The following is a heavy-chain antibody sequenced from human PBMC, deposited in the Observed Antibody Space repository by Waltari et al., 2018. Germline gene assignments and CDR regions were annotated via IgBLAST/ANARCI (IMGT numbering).Heavy chain of an antibody. J-gene: IGHJ4*02. V-gene: IGHV4-34*01. D-gene: IGHD3-22*01. CDR3: ARGYYYDSSGYYSSAPDY. CDR2: INHSGST. CDR1: GGSFSGYY. Sequence: QVQLQQWGAGLLKPSETLSLTCAVYGGSFSGYYWSWIRQPPGKGLEWIGEINHSGSTNYNPSVRSRGTISVDTSKNQFSLKLSSVTAADTAVYYCARGYYYDSSGYYSSAPDYWGQGTLVTVSS.